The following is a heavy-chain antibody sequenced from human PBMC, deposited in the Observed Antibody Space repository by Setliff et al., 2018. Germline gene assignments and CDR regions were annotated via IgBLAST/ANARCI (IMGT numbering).Heavy chain of an antibody. CDR1: GYTFSNYW. D-gene: IGHD6-13*01. V-gene: IGHV5-51*01. CDR3: ARLGRSSWYNDVFDF. Sequence: PGESLKISCKGSGYTFSNYWVGWVRQMPGKGLEWMGVIYAGDSDTRYSPSFQGQVTFSADKSISTAYLQWSTLKASDTAMYYCARLGRSSWYNDVFDFWGPGTMVTVSS. CDR2: IYAGDSDT. J-gene: IGHJ3*01.